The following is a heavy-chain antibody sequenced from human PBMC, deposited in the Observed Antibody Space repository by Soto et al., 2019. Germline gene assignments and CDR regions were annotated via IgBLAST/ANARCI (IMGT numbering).Heavy chain of an antibody. CDR1: GGSISSSNW. V-gene: IGHV4-4*02. CDR3: ARDIKGYCSSTSCYGGFDY. D-gene: IGHD2-2*01. CDR2: IYHSGST. J-gene: IGHJ4*02. Sequence: QVQLQESGPGLVKPSGTLSLTCAVSGGSISSSNWWSWVRQPPGKGLEWIGEIYHSGSTNYNPSLKSRVTISVDNSKNQFSLKLSSVTAADTAVYYCARDIKGYCSSTSCYGGFDYWGQGTLVTVSS.